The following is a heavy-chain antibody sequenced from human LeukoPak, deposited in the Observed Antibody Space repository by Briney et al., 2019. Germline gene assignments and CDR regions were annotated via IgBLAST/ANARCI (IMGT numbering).Heavy chain of an antibody. CDR1: GFTFSSYW. J-gene: IGHJ5*02. D-gene: IGHD6-13*01. CDR2: IKQDGSEK. V-gene: IGHV3-7*01. Sequence: GGSLRLSCAASGFTFSSYWMSWVRQAPGKGLEWVANIKQDGSEKYYVDSVKGRFTISRDNAKNSPYLQMNSLRAEDTAVYYCARDAAGRGVFNWFDPWGQGTLVTVSS. CDR3: ARDAAGRGVFNWFDP.